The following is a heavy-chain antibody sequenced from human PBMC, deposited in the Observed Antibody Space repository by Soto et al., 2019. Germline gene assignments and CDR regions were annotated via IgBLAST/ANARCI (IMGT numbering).Heavy chain of an antibody. J-gene: IGHJ3*02. V-gene: IGHV3-48*01. CDR1: GFTFSSYS. Sequence: GSLRLSCAAPGFTFSSYSMNWVRQAPGKGLEWVSYISSSSSTIYYADSVKGRFTISRDNAKNSLYLQMNSLRAEDTAVYYCARGTDCGGDCYVAFDIWGQGTMVTVSS. D-gene: IGHD2-21*02. CDR2: ISSSSSTI. CDR3: ARGTDCGGDCYVAFDI.